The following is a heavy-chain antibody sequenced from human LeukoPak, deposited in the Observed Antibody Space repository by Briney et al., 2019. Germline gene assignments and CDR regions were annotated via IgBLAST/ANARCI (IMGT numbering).Heavy chain of an antibody. V-gene: IGHV3-23*01. D-gene: IGHD2-21*02. Sequence: GGSLRLSCAASGFTFSSYAMSWVRQAPGKGLEWFSAISGSGGSTYYADSVKGRFIISRDNSKNTLYLQMNSLRAEDTAVYYCAKAFLSIVVVTAYDYWGQGTLVTVSS. CDR2: ISGSGGST. CDR3: AKAFLSIVVVTAYDY. CDR1: GFTFSSYA. J-gene: IGHJ4*02.